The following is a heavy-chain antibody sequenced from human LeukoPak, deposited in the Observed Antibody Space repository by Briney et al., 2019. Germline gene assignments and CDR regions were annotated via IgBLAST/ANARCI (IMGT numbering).Heavy chain of an antibody. J-gene: IGHJ4*02. CDR2: MSGSGRDT. CDR1: GLTSSSYA. D-gene: IGHD3-10*01. Sequence: GGSLRLSCAASGLTSSSYAMSWVRQAPGKALEWVSSMSGSGRDTYYADSVKGRFTISRDYSKTTLFLHMNTLRAEDTAVYYCATPPGGLLWFGELRYWGQGTRVTVSS. V-gene: IGHV3-23*01. CDR3: ATPPGGLLWFGELRY.